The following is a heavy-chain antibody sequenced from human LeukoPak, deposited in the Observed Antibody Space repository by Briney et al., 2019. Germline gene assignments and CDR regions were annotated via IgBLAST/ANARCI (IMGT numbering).Heavy chain of an antibody. D-gene: IGHD3-9*01. J-gene: IGHJ6*03. Sequence: SETLSLTCTVSGGSISSYYWSWIRQPPGKGLEWIGYIYYSGSTNYNPSLKRRVTISVDPSKNQFSLKLSSVPAADTAVYYCASVAARSFDWLSRGIQTHYYMDVWGKGTTVTVSS. CDR1: GGSISSYY. V-gene: IGHV4-59*01. CDR2: IYYSGST. CDR3: ASVAARSFDWLSRGIQTHYYMDV.